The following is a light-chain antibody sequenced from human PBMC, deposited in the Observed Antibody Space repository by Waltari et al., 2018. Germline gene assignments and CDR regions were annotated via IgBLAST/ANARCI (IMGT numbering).Light chain of an antibody. CDR1: QGISNW. CDR2: RAS. CDR3: QQHDNSPFT. Sequence: DIQMTQSPSSLSASVGDKVTITCRASQGISNWLAWYQQKPGKAPKLLIYRASNLETGVPSRFSGSGSGTDFTLTISSLQPEDIATYYCQQHDNSPFTFGPGTKLDIK. V-gene: IGKV1-33*01. J-gene: IGKJ3*01.